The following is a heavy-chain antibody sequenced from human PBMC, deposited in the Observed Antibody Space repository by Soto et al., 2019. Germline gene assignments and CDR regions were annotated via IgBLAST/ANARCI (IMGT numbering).Heavy chain of an antibody. J-gene: IGHJ4*02. V-gene: IGHV4-59*12. CDR1: GRSITSYY. Sequence: QVVLQESGPGLVKPSETLSLTCSVSGRSITSYYWSWVRQPPGKGLEWIGYIYDNGITSQNPSLKSRVTRSADTSQNQCSLKLTSVTGADTAVYYCARTYDSNGYANEFDSWGQGILVTVTS. CDR3: ARTYDSNGYANEFDS. CDR2: IYDNGIT. D-gene: IGHD3-22*01.